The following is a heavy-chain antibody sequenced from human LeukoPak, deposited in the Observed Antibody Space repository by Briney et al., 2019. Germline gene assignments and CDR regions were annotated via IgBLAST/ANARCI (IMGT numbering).Heavy chain of an antibody. J-gene: IGHJ4*02. D-gene: IGHD6-19*01. V-gene: IGHV3-48*04. CDR3: ARVLSGYSSGWGGENY. CDR2: ISSSSSTI. Sequence: GGSLRLSCAASGFTFSSYSMNWVRQAPGKGLEWVSSISSSSSTIYYADSVKGRFTISRDNAKNSLYLQMNSLRAEDTAVYYCARVLSGYSSGWGGENYWGQGTLVTVSS. CDR1: GFTFSSYS.